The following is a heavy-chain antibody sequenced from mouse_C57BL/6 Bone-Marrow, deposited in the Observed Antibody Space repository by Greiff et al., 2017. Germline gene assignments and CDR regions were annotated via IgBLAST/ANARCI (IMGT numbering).Heavy chain of an antibody. CDR1: GFNIKDDY. CDR3: TTYGSSSYYYAMDY. J-gene: IGHJ4*01. Sequence: LVESGAELVRPGASVKLSCTASGFNIKDDYMHWVKQRPEQGLEWIGWIDPENGDTEYASKFQGKATITADTSSNTAYLQLSSLTSEDTAVYYCTTYGSSSYYYAMDYWGQGTSVTVSS. V-gene: IGHV14-4*01. D-gene: IGHD1-1*01. CDR2: IDPENGDT.